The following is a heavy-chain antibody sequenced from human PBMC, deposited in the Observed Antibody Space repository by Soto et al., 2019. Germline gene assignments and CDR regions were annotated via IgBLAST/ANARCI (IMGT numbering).Heavy chain of an antibody. CDR1: GYTFTSYG. V-gene: IGHV1-18*04. J-gene: IGHJ4*02. Sequence: ASVKVSCKASGYTFTSYGISWVRQAPGQGLEWMGWISAYNGDTNYAQKLQGRVTMTTDTSTSTAYMELRSLRSDDTVVYYCARDQGGSYYVAIGHWGQGTLVTVSS. CDR2: ISAYNGDT. CDR3: ARDQGGSYYVAIGH. D-gene: IGHD1-26*01.